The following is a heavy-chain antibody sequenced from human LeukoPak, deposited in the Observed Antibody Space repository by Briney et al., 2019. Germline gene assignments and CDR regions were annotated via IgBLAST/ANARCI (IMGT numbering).Heavy chain of an antibody. D-gene: IGHD3-22*01. CDR3: ARDSLPIYYYDSSGYYPGGL. Sequence: PGGSLRLSCAASGFTFSSYGMHWVRQAPGKGLEWVAVISYDGSNKYYADSVKGRFTISRDNSKNTLYLQMNSLRAEDTAVYYCARDSLPIYYYDSSGYYPGGLWGQGTLVTVSS. CDR1: GFTFSSYG. CDR2: ISYDGSNK. V-gene: IGHV3-30*03. J-gene: IGHJ4*02.